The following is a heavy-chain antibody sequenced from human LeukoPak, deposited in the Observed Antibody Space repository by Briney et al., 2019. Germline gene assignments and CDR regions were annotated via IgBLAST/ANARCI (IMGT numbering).Heavy chain of an antibody. CDR3: ARDQGFHFQHMDV. V-gene: IGHV3-21*01. D-gene: IGHD2-15*01. CDR1: GFTFSYYS. Sequence: SGGSLRLFCAASGFTFSYYSMNWVRQTPGKGLEWVSSISSRSSHIDYADSMKGRFTISRDDAKNSLHPQMNSLRVEDTAVYYCARDQGFHFQHMDVWGKGTTVIVSS. CDR2: ISSRSSHI. J-gene: IGHJ6*03.